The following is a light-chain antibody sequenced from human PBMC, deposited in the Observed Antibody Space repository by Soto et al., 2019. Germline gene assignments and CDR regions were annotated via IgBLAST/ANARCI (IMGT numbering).Light chain of an antibody. CDR1: SGHSNYA. V-gene: IGLV4-69*01. Sequence: QPVLTQSPSASASPGASVKLTCTLSSGHSNYAIAWHQQQPEKGPRYLMKVNSDGSHRKGDGIPDRFSGSSSGAQRYLTIARLQSEDEDDYYCQTWGTGIRVFGTGTKLTVL. J-gene: IGLJ1*01. CDR3: QTWGTGIRV. CDR2: VNSDGSH.